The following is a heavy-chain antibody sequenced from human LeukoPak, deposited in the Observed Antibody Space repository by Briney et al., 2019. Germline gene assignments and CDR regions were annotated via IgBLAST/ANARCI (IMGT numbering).Heavy chain of an antibody. CDR3: ARLPGIAAAGTLAREGSIDY. CDR1: GGSFSGYY. V-gene: IGHV4-34*01. Sequence: SETLSLTCAVYGGSFSGYYWSWIRQPPGEGLEWIGEINHSGSTNYNPSLKSRVTISVDTSKNQFSLKLSSVTAADTAVYYCARLPGIAAAGTLAREGSIDYWGQGTLVTVSS. J-gene: IGHJ4*02. D-gene: IGHD6-13*01. CDR2: INHSGST.